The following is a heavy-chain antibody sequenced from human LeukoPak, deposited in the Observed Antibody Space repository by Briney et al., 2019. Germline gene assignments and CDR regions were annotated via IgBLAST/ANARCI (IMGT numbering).Heavy chain of an antibody. D-gene: IGHD4/OR15-4a*01. CDR1: GFTFSYYG. J-gene: IGHJ4*02. Sequence: GGTLRLSCAASGFTFSYYGMNWVRQAPGKGLEWVANIKQDGSEKYYVDSVKGRFTISRDNAKNSLYLQMNSVRDEDTAVYYCARITYGAFDYWGQGTLVTVSS. V-gene: IGHV3-7*01. CDR2: IKQDGSEK. CDR3: ARITYGAFDY.